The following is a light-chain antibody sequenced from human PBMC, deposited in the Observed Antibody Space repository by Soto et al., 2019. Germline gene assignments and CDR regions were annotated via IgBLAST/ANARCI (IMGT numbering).Light chain of an antibody. Sequence: EIVLTQSPATLSLSPGERATLSCRASQSVGSYFAWYPQKPGQAPRLLIYDAFNMATGIPAMFSGSGSGTAFTLSISSLEPEDFAVYLCQHRSCWQLTFGGGTMVEIK. V-gene: IGKV3-11*01. J-gene: IGKJ4*01. CDR1: QSVGSY. CDR2: DAF. CDR3: QHRSCWQLT.